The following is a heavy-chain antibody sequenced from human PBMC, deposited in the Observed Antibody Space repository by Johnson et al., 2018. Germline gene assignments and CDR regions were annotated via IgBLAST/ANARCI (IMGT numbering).Heavy chain of an antibody. D-gene: IGHD7-27*01. CDR3: ARDLSRTGDAFDI. J-gene: IGHJ3*02. V-gene: IGHV1-3*01. Sequence: QVQLVESGAEVEKPGASVKVSCKASGYTFTSYPMHWVRQAPGQRLEWMGWSSAYNDNTKYSQKFQGRVTITRDTSASTAYMELSSLRSEDTAGYYCARDLSRTGDAFDIWGQGTMITVSS. CDR2: SSAYNDNT. CDR1: GYTFTSYP.